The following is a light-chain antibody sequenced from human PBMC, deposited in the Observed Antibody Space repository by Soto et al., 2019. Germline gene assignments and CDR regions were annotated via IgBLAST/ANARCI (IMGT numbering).Light chain of an antibody. V-gene: IGLV2-14*01. CDR3: SSYTSSSTPYV. CDR1: SSDVGGYNY. Sequence: QSALTQPASVSGSPGQSITISCTGTSSDVGGYNYVSWYQQHPGKAPKLMIYEVSNRPSGVSNRFSGSKSGNTASLTISGLQAEDEDDYYCSSYTSSSTPYVFGTGTKHTVL. CDR2: EVS. J-gene: IGLJ1*01.